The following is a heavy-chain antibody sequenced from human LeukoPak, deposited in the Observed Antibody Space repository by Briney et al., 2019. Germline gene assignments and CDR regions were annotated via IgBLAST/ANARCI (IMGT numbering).Heavy chain of an antibody. D-gene: IGHD6-19*01. CDR3: ARADSSGRYPYYYYYMDV. J-gene: IGHJ6*03. CDR1: GFSLSSYA. V-gene: IGHV3-23*01. CDR2: ISSTDAGT. Sequence: GGSLRLSCAASGFSLSSYAMSWVRQAPGKGLEWVSAISSTDAGTYHADSVRGRFTISRDSSKNTLYLQMNSLRAEDTAVYYCARADSSGRYPYYYYYMDVWGKGTTVTISS.